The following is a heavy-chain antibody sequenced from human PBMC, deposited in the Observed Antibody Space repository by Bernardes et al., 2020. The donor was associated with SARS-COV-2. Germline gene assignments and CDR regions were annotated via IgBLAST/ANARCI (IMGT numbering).Heavy chain of an antibody. Sequence: SETLSLTCTVSGGSISLNYWSWIRQPPGKGLEWIGYIDYSGSTNYNPSLKSRLTISVDTPMNQFSLKLRSVTAADTAIYYCARDTGVDLDYWGQGTLVTVSS. CDR1: GGSISLNY. CDR2: IDYSGST. J-gene: IGHJ4*02. V-gene: IGHV4-59*01. D-gene: IGHD5-12*01. CDR3: ARDTGVDLDY.